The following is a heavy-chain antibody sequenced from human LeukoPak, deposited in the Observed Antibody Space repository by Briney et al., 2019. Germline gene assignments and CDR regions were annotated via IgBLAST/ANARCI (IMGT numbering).Heavy chain of an antibody. CDR3: ARVRSGYSYGSYYYYGMDV. CDR1: GFTFSSYS. CDR2: ISSSSSYI. V-gene: IGHV3-21*01. D-gene: IGHD5-18*01. Sequence: GGSLRLSCAASGFTFSSYSMNWVRQAPGKGLEWVSSISSSSSYIYYADSVKGRFTISRDNAKNSLYLQMNSLRAEDTAVYYCARVRSGYSYGSYYYYGMDVRGQGTTVTVSS. J-gene: IGHJ6*02.